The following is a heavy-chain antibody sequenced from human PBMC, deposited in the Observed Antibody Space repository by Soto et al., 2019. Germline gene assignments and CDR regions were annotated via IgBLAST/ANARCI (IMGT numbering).Heavy chain of an antibody. CDR1: GDSFNSDYY. CDR2: IYHTGRAS. Sequence: PSETLSLTCTVSGDSFNSDYYWGWIRQPPGKGLEWIGSIYHTGRASYYMPSLRSRVTLSVDTSKNQFSLRLTSVTAEDTAVYYCARHEGNGNVWPLDYWGQGILVTVSS. J-gene: IGHJ4*02. CDR3: ARHEGNGNVWPLDY. V-gene: IGHV4-38-2*02. D-gene: IGHD2-8*01.